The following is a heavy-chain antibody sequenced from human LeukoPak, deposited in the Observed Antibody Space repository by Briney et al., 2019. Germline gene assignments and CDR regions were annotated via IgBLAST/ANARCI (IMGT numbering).Heavy chain of an antibody. Sequence: SETLSLTCTVSGGSISSYYWSWIRQPPGKGLEWIGYIYTSGSTNYNASLKSRVTISVDTSKNQFSLKLSSVTAADTVVYYCARRARYCSRTNCRETYYYYYYMDVWGKGTTVTVSS. CDR2: IYTSGST. CDR3: ARRARYCSRTNCRETYYYYYYMDV. J-gene: IGHJ6*03. V-gene: IGHV4-4*09. CDR1: GGSISSYY. D-gene: IGHD2-2*01.